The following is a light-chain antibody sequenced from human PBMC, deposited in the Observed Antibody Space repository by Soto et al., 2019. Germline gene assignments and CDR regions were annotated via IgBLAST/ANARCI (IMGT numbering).Light chain of an antibody. V-gene: IGKV1-5*03. CDR3: QQHSTFSPYT. Sequence: DIPMTQSPSTLSASVGDRVTLTCRASQSVTDWLAWYQQKPGKAPKVLIYKASNLDSGDPSRFSDSDSGTEFTLTISGLEPDDSGTYYCQQHSTFSPYTFRQGTELEI. CDR1: QSVTDW. CDR2: KAS. J-gene: IGKJ2*01.